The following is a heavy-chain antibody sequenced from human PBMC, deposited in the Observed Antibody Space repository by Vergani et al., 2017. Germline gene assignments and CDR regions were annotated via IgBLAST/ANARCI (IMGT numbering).Heavy chain of an antibody. J-gene: IGHJ6*02. CDR3: ATPQTVTTGGMEV. CDR1: GYTFTDHY. D-gene: IGHD4-17*01. V-gene: IGHV1-69-2*01. CDR2: VDPEDGET. Sequence: EVQLVQSGAEVKKPGATMQISCKVSGYTFTDHYMHWLKQAPGKGLEWMGLVDPEDGETIYAEKFKGRVTIAADTSTDPDHLELSSLRSEDTAVYYCATPQTVTTGGMEVWGQGTTVIVSS.